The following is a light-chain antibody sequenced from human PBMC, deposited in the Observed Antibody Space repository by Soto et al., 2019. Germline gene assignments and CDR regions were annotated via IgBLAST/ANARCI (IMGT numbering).Light chain of an antibody. CDR2: DAS. Sequence: DIQMTQSPSSLSASVGDRVTITCQASQDISNYLNLYQQKPGKAPKLLIFDASNVETGVPSRFSGSGSGTDFTFTIHSLQPEDAATYYCQQYEDLPLTFGGGTK. CDR3: QQYEDLPLT. CDR1: QDISNY. J-gene: IGKJ4*01. V-gene: IGKV1-33*01.